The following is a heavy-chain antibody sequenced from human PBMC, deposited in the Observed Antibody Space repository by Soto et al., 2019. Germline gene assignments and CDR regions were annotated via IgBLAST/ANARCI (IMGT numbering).Heavy chain of an antibody. V-gene: IGHV3-53*01. J-gene: IGHJ4*02. CDR3: ARGRGNCVVTTCYLPFDS. D-gene: IGHD2-2*01. CDR2: IYSDGNT. CDR1: GFTVSSKY. Sequence: EVQLVESGGGLIQPGGSLILSCAASGFTVSSKYMSWLRQAPGKGLEWVSIIYSDGNTYYADSVKGRFTISRDNSKTTLNLQMNRLRAEDTAVYFCARGRGNCVVTTCYLPFDSWGQGTLVTVSS.